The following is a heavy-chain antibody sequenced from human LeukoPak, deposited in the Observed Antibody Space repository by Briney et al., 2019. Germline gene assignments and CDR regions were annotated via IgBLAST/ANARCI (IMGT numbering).Heavy chain of an antibody. D-gene: IGHD6-19*01. CDR3: ARAAGAAYHYYYYMDV. Sequence: SETLSLTCTVSGGSISSYYWSWIRQPAGKGLEWIGRIYTSGSTNYNPSLKSRVTTSVDTSKNQFSLKLSSVTAADTAVYYCARAAGAAYHYYYYMDVWGKGTTVTVSS. CDR1: GGSISSYY. J-gene: IGHJ6*03. V-gene: IGHV4-4*07. CDR2: IYTSGST.